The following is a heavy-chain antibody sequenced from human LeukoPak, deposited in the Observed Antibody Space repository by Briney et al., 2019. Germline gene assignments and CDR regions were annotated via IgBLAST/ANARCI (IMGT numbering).Heavy chain of an antibody. Sequence: GESLKISCKGSGYSFTTYWIGWVRQMPGKGLECMGIIYPGDSDTRYSPSFQGQVTISADKSISTAYLQWSSLKASDTAMYCCAKLGAYTSSWYGSFDYWDQGTLVTVSS. V-gene: IGHV5-51*01. CDR2: IYPGDSDT. CDR3: AKLGAYTSSWYGSFDY. D-gene: IGHD6-13*01. CDR1: GYSFTTYW. J-gene: IGHJ4*02.